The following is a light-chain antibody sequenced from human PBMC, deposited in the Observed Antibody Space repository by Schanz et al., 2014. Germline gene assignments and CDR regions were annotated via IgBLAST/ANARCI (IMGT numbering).Light chain of an antibody. J-gene: IGKJ4*01. Sequence: IVLTQSPGTLSLSPGERATLSCRASQSLGSNFLAWYQQKPGQAPRLLIYGASSRATGIPDRFSGSGSGTDFTLTISSLEPEDFAVYYCQQRTSWPLTFGGGTRVEIK. V-gene: IGKV3D-20*02. CDR1: QSLGSNF. CDR2: GAS. CDR3: QQRTSWPLT.